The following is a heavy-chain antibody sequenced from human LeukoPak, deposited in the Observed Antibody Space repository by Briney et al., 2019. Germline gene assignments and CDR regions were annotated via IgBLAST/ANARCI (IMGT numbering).Heavy chain of an antibody. Sequence: GGSLRLSCAASGFTFSSYAMSWVRQAPGKGLEWVSAISGSGGSTYYADSVKGRFTISRDNSKNTPYLQMNSLRAEDTAVYYCAKTPGIAAAGTHWYSDLWGRGTLVTVSS. V-gene: IGHV3-23*01. J-gene: IGHJ2*01. CDR1: GFTFSSYA. CDR3: AKTPGIAAAGTHWYSDL. CDR2: ISGSGGST. D-gene: IGHD6-13*01.